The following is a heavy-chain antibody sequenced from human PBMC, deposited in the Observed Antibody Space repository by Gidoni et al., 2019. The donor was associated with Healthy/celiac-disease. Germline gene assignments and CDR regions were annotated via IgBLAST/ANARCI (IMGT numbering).Heavy chain of an antibody. J-gene: IGHJ6*02. CDR1: GFTFSRYG. V-gene: IGHV3-30*18. D-gene: IGHD2-2*01. CDR2: ISYDGSNK. Sequence: QVQLVESGGGVVQPGRSLRLSCAASGFTFSRYGMHWVRQAPGKGLEWVAVISYDGSNKYYADSVKGRFTISRDNSKNTLYLQMNSLRAEDTAVYYCAKDLGYQLLFFAMDVWGQGTTVTVSS. CDR3: AKDLGYQLLFFAMDV.